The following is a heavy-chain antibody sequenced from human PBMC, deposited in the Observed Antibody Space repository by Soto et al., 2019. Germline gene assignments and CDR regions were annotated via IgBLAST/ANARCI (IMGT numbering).Heavy chain of an antibody. J-gene: IGHJ6*02. CDR3: ARDPLGVLIGGTNDYYYGMDV. D-gene: IGHD2-8*01. Sequence: GASVKVSCKASGGTFSSYAISWVRQAPGQGLEWMGGIIPIFGTANYAQKFQGRVTITADKSTSTAYMELSSLRSEDTAVYYCARDPLGVLIGGTNDYYYGMDVWGQGTTVTVSS. CDR1: GGTFSSYA. V-gene: IGHV1-69*06. CDR2: IIPIFGTA.